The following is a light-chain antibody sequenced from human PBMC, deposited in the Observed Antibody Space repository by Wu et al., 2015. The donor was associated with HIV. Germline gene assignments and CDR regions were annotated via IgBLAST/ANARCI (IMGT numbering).Light chain of an antibody. CDR2: SAS. Sequence: DIRLTQSPSSLTASTGDKVTITCRASQVIGNYLGWYQQKAGKAPRLLVYSASTLESGVPSRFIGSGSGTDFTLTISSLQPEDFATYYCQQLNSYPRLTFGGGTKVEIK. CDR1: QVIGNY. J-gene: IGKJ4*01. CDR3: QQLNSYPRLT. V-gene: IGKV1-9*01.